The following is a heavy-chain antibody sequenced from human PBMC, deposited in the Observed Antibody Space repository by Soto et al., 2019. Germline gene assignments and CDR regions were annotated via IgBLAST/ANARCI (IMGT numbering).Heavy chain of an antibody. Sequence: QVQLQESGPGLVKPSQTLSLTCTVSDASISSGGYYWGWIRQHPGKGLEWIGYIYYSGSTYYNPSLNSRVAISVDTSKNQFSLKLSSVTAAHTAVYYCPRAPSPWGQATLVTVSS. CDR2: IYYSGST. CDR1: DASISSGGYY. CDR3: PRAPSP. J-gene: IGHJ5*02. V-gene: IGHV4-31*03.